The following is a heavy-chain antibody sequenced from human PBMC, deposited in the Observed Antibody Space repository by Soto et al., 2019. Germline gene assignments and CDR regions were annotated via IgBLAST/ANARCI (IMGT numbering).Heavy chain of an antibody. V-gene: IGHV1-3*01. CDR1: GYTFTSYA. CDR3: ARSACGTTSCHIQH. D-gene: IGHD2-2*01. Sequence: GASVKVSCKASGYTFTSYAMHWVRQAPGQGPEWMGWINAGNGNTKYSQKFQGRVTVTRDTSASTVYMELSSLRSVDTAVYYCARSACGTTSCHIQHWGQGALVTVSS. CDR2: INAGNGNT. J-gene: IGHJ1*01.